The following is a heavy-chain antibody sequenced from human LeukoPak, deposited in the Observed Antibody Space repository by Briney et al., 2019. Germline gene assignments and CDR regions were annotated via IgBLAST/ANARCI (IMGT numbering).Heavy chain of an antibody. Sequence: SQTLSLTCTVSGGSISSYYWSWIRQPPGKGLEWIGYIYYSGSTNYNPSLKSRVTISVDTSKNQFSLKLSSVTAADTAVYYCARARRYYGPYLDYWGQGTLVTVSS. CDR1: GGSISSYY. J-gene: IGHJ4*02. CDR2: IYYSGST. V-gene: IGHV4-59*01. CDR3: ARARRYYGPYLDY. D-gene: IGHD3-10*01.